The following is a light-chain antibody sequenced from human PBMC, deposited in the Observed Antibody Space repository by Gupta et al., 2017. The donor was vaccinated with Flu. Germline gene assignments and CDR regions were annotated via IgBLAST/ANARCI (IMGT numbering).Light chain of an antibody. CDR3: QQDYTLIT. CDR2: DAS. CDR1: QDISNY. J-gene: IGKJ4*01. V-gene: IGKV1-33*01. Sequence: DIQMTQSPSSLSASVGDRGTITCQASQDISNYLNWYQQKPGKAPKLLIYDASNLETGVPSRFSGSGSGKDFTFTSSRPQHEDIAKYYGQQDYTLITFGGGTKVDIK.